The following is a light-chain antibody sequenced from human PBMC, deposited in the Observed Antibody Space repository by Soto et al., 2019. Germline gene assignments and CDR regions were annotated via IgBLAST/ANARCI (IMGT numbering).Light chain of an antibody. CDR2: DAS. Sequence: EIVLTQSPATRSLSPGETPTLPCRASQRVTRSLAWLQQKPGQVPRLLIYDASTRATGIPARFSGSGSGTDFTLTISSLEPEDFAVYYCQQRSSWPDTFGQGTRLEIK. V-gene: IGKV3-11*01. CDR3: QQRSSWPDT. J-gene: IGKJ5*01. CDR1: QRVTRS.